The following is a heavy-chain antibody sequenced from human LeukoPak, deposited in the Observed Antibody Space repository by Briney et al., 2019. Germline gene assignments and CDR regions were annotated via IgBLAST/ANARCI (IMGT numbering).Heavy chain of an antibody. CDR1: GFTFSSYA. CDR2: ISGSGGST. Sequence: GGSLRLSCAASGFTFSSYAMSWVRQAPGKGLEWVSAISGSGGSTYYADSVKGRFTISRDNSKNTLYLQMNSLRAGDTAVYYCARGRMGNWFDPWGQGTLVTVSS. J-gene: IGHJ5*02. D-gene: IGHD1-26*01. V-gene: IGHV3-23*01. CDR3: ARGRMGNWFDP.